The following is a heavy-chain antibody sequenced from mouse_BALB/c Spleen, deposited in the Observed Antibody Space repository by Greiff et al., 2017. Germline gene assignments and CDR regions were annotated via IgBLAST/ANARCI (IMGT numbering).Heavy chain of an antibody. CDR1: GFNIKDTY. V-gene: IGHV14-3*02. J-gene: IGHJ4*01. Sequence: EVQLQESGAELVKPGASVKLSCTASGFNIKDTYMHWVKQRPEQGLEWIGRIDPANGNTKYDPKFQGKATITADTSSNTAYLQLSSLTSEDTAVYYCARKRDDAMDYWGQGTSVTVSS. CDR2: IDPANGNT. CDR3: ARKRDDAMDY.